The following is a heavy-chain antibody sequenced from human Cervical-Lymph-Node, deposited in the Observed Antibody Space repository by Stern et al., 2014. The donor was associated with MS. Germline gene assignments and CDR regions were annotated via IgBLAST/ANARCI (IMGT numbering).Heavy chain of an antibody. CDR2: IWYDGSIA. CDR1: GFTFRNYG. V-gene: IGHV3-33*01. CDR3: ARDPGYCSGVGCYGRVFGAFDI. J-gene: IGHJ3*02. D-gene: IGHD2-15*01. Sequence: VQLVESVGGVVQPGRSLRLSCTASGFTFRNYGMHWVRQAPGRGLEWVAFIWYDGSIAYYADSLKGRFTISRDNSKNTLYLQMNSLRAEDTAVYFCARDPGYCSGVGCYGRVFGAFDIWGQGTVVTVSS.